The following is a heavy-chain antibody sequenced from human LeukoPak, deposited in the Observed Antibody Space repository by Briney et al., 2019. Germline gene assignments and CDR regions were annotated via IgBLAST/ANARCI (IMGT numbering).Heavy chain of an antibody. Sequence: SETLSLTCAVSGGSISSGGYSWSWVRQPPGKGLEWIGYIYHSGSTYYNPSLKSRVTISVDRSKNQFSLKLSSVTAADTAVYYCARAVVVPAAMGGYYYYYGMDVWGQGTTVTVSS. J-gene: IGHJ6*02. CDR1: GGSISSGGYS. CDR3: ARAVVVPAAMGGYYYYYGMDV. D-gene: IGHD2-2*01. V-gene: IGHV4-30-2*01. CDR2: IYHSGST.